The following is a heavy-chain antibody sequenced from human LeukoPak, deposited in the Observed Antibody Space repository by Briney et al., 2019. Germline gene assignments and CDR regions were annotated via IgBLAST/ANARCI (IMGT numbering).Heavy chain of an antibody. Sequence: PGGSLRLSCAASGFTFSSYAMSWVRQAPGKGLEWVSVIYSGGSTYYADSVKGRFTISRDNSKNTLYLQMNSLRAEDTAVYYCARALLWFGGEGDYYFDYWGRGTLVTVSS. CDR3: ARALLWFGGEGDYYFDY. J-gene: IGHJ4*02. CDR1: GFTFSSYA. CDR2: IYSGGST. D-gene: IGHD3-10*01. V-gene: IGHV3-66*02.